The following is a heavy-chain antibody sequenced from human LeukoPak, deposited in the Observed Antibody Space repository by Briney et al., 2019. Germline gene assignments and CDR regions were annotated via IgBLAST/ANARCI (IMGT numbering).Heavy chain of an antibody. CDR3: AFEGPVSGYAFDP. CDR2: INHSGGT. V-gene: IGHV4-34*01. CDR1: GESFSEYY. D-gene: IGHD5-12*01. J-gene: IGHJ5*02. Sequence: PSETLSLTCAAYGESFSEYYWSWVRQPPGKGLEWIGQINHSGGTNYHPSLKTRVTISLHTHKHQVSLKLRSVTAADTAVYYCAFEGPVSGYAFDPWGQGALVAVSS.